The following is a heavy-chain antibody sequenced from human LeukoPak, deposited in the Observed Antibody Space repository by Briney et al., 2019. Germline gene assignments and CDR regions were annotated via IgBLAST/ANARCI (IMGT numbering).Heavy chain of an antibody. CDR1: GGSVSSNTYY. D-gene: IGHD3-10*01. CDR3: ARVVLGYYYGSGSYYTFDH. V-gene: IGHV4-39*07. J-gene: IGHJ4*02. CDR2: IYYSGNT. Sequence: SETLSLTCTVSGGSVSSNTYYWGWIRQPPGKGLEWIGSIYYSGNTYYNPSLKSRVTISVDTSKNQFSLKLSSVTAADTAVYYCARVVLGYYYGSGSYYTFDHWGQGTLVTVSS.